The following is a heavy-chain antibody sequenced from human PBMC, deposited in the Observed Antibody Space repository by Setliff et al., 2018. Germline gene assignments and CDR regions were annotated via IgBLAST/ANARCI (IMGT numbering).Heavy chain of an antibody. V-gene: IGHV4-59*08. CDR2: MYYSGDT. Sequence: SETLSLTCTVSGGSVRGYYWSWIRQPPGKGLEWIGYMYYSGDTNYNPSLKSRVTISVDTSKNQFSLELRSVTAADTAVYYCARHYPNGGYSYGGDWFDPWGKGTTVTV. CDR1: GGSVRGYY. J-gene: IGHJ6*03. D-gene: IGHD5-18*01. CDR3: ARHYPNGGYSYGGDWFDP.